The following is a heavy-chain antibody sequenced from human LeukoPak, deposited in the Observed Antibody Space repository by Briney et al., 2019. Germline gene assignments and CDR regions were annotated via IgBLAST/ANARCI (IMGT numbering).Heavy chain of an antibody. CDR2: IYTSGST. D-gene: IGHD3-10*01. CDR3: ARGDMWFGAPYYYYMDV. J-gene: IGHJ6*03. CDR1: GGSISSYY. Sequence: PSETLSLTCTVSGGSISSYYWSWIRQPAGKELEWIGRIYTSGSTNYNPSLKSRVTMSVDTSKNQFSLKLSSVTAADTAVYYCARGDMWFGAPYYYYMDVWGKGTTVTVSS. V-gene: IGHV4-4*07.